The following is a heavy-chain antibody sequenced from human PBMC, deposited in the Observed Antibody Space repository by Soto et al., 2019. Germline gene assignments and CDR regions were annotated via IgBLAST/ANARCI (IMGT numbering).Heavy chain of an antibody. CDR1: GASVSHGY. CDR3: ARSYYDSTGFAVHP. CDR2: MYFGGSF. D-gene: IGHD3-22*01. J-gene: IGHJ5*02. V-gene: IGHV4-59*02. Sequence: QMQLQASGPGLVKPSETLSLTCNVSGASVSHGYWSWIRQPPGKGLESIGFMYFGGSFNYNPSLTRRATMSVETAKNQFSMKLTSVSASDTAVYYCARSYYDSTGFAVHPWGQGALVTVSS.